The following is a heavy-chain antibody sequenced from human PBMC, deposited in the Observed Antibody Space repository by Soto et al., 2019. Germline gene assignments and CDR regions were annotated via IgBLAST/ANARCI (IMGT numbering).Heavy chain of an antibody. CDR3: ARVSSIPDKFCSGGSCYDY. J-gene: IGHJ4*02. CDR1: GYTLTSYG. V-gene: IGHV1-18*01. D-gene: IGHD2-15*01. CDR2: ISAYNGNT. Sequence: ASVKVSCKASGYTLTSYGISWVRQAPGQGLEWMGWISAYNGNTNYAQKLQGRVTMTTDTSTSTAYMELRSLRSDDTAVYYCARVSSIPDKFCSGGSCYDYWGQGTLVTVSS.